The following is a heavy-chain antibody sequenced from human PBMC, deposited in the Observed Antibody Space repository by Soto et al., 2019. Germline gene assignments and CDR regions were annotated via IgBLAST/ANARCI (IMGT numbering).Heavy chain of an antibody. V-gene: IGHV3-23*01. J-gene: IGHJ4*02. CDR3: AKASVKAVAWTRYLIFDY. CDR1: GFTFSSYG. Sequence: GGSLRLSCAASGFTFSSYGMHWVRQAPGKGLEWVSAISGSGGSTYYADSVKGRFTISRDNSKNTLYLQMNSLRAEDTAVYYCAKASVKAVAWTRYLIFDYWGQGTLVTVSS. CDR2: ISGSGGST. D-gene: IGHD6-19*01.